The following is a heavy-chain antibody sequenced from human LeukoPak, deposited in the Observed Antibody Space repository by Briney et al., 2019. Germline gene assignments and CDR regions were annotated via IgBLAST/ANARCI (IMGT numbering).Heavy chain of an antibody. D-gene: IGHD6-19*01. CDR1: GFTFSSYE. Sequence: GGSLRLSCAASGFTFSSYEMNWVRQAPGKGLEWVGFIRSKAYGGTTEYAASVKGRLTISRDDSKSIAYLQMNSLKTEDTAVYYCTRDRGSVWLYYMDVWGKGTTVTVSS. V-gene: IGHV3-49*04. J-gene: IGHJ6*03. CDR2: IRSKAYGGTT. CDR3: TRDRGSVWLYYMDV.